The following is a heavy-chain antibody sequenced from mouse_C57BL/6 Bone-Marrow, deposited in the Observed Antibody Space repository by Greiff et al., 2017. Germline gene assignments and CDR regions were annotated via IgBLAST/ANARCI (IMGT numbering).Heavy chain of an antibody. V-gene: IGHV2-5*01. CDR3: AKSPIGYYGSSLAY. D-gene: IGHD1-1*01. CDR1: GFSLTSYG. CDR2: IWRGGST. Sequence: QVQLQQSGPGLVQPSQRLSITCTVSGFSLTSYGVHWVRQSPGKGLEWLGVIWRGGSTDYNAAFMSRLSITKDNSKSQVFFKMNSLQADDTAIYYCAKSPIGYYGSSLAYWGQGTLVTVSA. J-gene: IGHJ3*01.